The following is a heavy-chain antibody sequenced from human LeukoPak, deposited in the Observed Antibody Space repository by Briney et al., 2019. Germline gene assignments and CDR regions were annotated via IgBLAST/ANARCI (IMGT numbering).Heavy chain of an antibody. V-gene: IGHV4-39*01. J-gene: IGHJ4*02. D-gene: IGHD5-18*01. CDR2: NYNSGST. Sequence: PSETLSLTCTVSGGSISSSSYYWGWIRQPPGKGLEWIGSNYNSGSTYYNPSLKSRATISVDTSKNQFSLKLSSATAADTAVYYCARLASGYSYGPFDYWGQGTLVTVSS. CDR1: GGSISSSSYY. CDR3: ARLASGYSYGPFDY.